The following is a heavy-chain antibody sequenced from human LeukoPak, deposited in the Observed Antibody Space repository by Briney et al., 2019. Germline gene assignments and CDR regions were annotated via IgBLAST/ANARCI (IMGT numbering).Heavy chain of an antibody. V-gene: IGHV3-7*03. D-gene: IGHD3-3*01. J-gene: IGHJ5*02. Sequence: PGGSLRLSCAASGFTFSSYWMSWVRQAPGKGLEWVANIKQDGSEKYYVDSVKGRFTISRDNAKNSLYLQMNSLRAEDTAVYYCAKDRGNYDFWSGYYDIGGWFDPWGQGTLVTVSS. CDR3: AKDRGNYDFWSGYYDIGGWFDP. CDR1: GFTFSSYW. CDR2: IKQDGSEK.